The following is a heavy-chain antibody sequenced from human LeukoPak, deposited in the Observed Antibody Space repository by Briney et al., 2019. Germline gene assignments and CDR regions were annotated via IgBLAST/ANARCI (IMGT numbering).Heavy chain of an antibody. D-gene: IGHD5-24*01. CDR2: IKSKTDGGTS. J-gene: IGHJ3*02. CDR1: GFSFSKAW. Sequence: GGSLRLSCAASGFSFSKAWMSCVRQAPGKGVEWVGHIKSKTDGGTSDYAAPVKGRFTISRDDSKNTLYLQMNSLKTEDTAVYYCTSWGSYKLLYAFDIWGQGTMVTVSS. V-gene: IGHV3-15*01. CDR3: TSWGSYKLLYAFDI.